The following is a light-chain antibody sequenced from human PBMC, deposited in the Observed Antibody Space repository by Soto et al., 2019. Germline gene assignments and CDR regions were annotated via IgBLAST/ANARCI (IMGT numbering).Light chain of an antibody. CDR1: QDIINY. Sequence: DRHITFSPDFLSAFLVSIGTITGQASQDIINYLNWYQQKPGKAPKLLIYDASNLETGVPSRFSGSGSGTDFTFTSSRQPAEDVATYCWHRCYKLHRFRRGTKVDIK. CDR3: HRCYKLHR. J-gene: IGKJ3*01. V-gene: IGKV1-33*01. CDR2: DAS.